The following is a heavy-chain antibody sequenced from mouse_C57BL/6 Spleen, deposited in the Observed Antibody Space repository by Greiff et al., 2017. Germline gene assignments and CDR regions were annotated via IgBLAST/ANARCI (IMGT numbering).Heavy chain of an antibody. J-gene: IGHJ3*01. CDR1: GYTFTEYT. Sequence: QVQLHQSVAELVKPGASVKLSCKASGYTFTEYTIHWVKQRSGQGLEWIGWFYPGSGSIKYNEKFKDKATLTADKSSSTVYMELSRLTSEDSAVYCCARHEGKGRDYYGSSSWFAYWGQGTLVTVSA. V-gene: IGHV1-62-2*01. CDR3: ARHEGKGRDYYGSSSWFAY. D-gene: IGHD1-1*01. CDR2: FYPGSGSI.